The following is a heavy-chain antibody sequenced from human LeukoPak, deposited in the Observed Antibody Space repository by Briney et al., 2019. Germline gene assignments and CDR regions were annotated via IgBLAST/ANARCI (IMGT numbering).Heavy chain of an antibody. D-gene: IGHD6-19*01. V-gene: IGHV3-66*01. CDR1: GFTFSSNA. Sequence: GGSLRLSCAAFGFTFSSNAMSWVRQAPGKGLECVSMIYSGGTTSYADSVKGRFIISRDNSKNTLYLQMNSLRAEDTAVYYCASPAGTRGHWGQGILVTVSS. J-gene: IGHJ4*02. CDR2: IYSGGTT. CDR3: ASPAGTRGH.